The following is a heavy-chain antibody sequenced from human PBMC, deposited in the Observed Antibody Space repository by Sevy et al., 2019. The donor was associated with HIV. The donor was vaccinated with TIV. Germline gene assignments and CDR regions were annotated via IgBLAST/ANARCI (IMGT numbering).Heavy chain of an antibody. CDR1: GFTFSSYW. CDR3: AREGGGIAVAGTKFDY. CDR2: IKQDGSEK. D-gene: IGHD6-19*01. Sequence: GGSLRLSCAASGFTFSSYWMSWVRQAPGKGLEWVANIKQDGSEKYYVDSVKGRFTISRDNAKNSLYLQMNSLRAEDTAVYYCAREGGGIAVAGTKFDYWGQGTLVTVSS. V-gene: IGHV3-7*01. J-gene: IGHJ4*02.